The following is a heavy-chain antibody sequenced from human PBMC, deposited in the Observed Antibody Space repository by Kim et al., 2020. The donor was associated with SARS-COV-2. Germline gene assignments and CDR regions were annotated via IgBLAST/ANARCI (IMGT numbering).Heavy chain of an antibody. J-gene: IGHJ4*02. CDR1: GFTFSGSA. CDR3: TRLHYYGSGSYRNY. Sequence: GGSLRLSCAASGFTFSGSAMHWVRQASGKGLEWVGRIRSKANSYATAYAASVKGSFTISRDDSKNTAYLHMNSLKTEDTAVYYCTRLHYYGSGSYRNYWGQGTLVTVSS. CDR2: IRSKANSYAT. D-gene: IGHD3-10*01. V-gene: IGHV3-73*01.